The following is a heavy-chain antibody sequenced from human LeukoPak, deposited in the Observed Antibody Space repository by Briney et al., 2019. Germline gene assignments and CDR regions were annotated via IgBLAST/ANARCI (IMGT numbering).Heavy chain of an antibody. Sequence: GGSLRLSCAASGFSFSSSAMTWVRQAPGKGLEWVSGISGSGGSTYDADSVKGRFTISRDNSKNTLDLQMNSLRVEDTAVYYCAKVTMVGWYFDLWGRGTLVSVSS. CDR2: ISGSGGST. D-gene: IGHD2-15*01. J-gene: IGHJ2*01. CDR1: GFSFSSSA. V-gene: IGHV3-23*01. CDR3: AKVTMVGWYFDL.